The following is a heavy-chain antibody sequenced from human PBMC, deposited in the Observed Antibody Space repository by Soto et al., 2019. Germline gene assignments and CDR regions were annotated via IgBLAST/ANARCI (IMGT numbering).Heavy chain of an antibody. V-gene: IGHV4-31*03. Sequence: QVQLQESGPGLVKPSQTLSLTCTVSGGSISSGGYYWSWIRQHPGKGLEWIGYIYYSGSTYYNPSLQARGNLLVDTAKNQFSLKLSSVTAADTAVYYRASTQETRGNNFDYWGQGTLVTVSS. CDR1: GGSISSGGYY. CDR3: ASTQETRGNNFDY. D-gene: IGHD1-1*01. J-gene: IGHJ4*02. CDR2: IYYSGST.